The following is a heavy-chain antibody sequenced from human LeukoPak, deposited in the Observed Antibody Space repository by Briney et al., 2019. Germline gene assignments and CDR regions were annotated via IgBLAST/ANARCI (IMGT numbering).Heavy chain of an antibody. Sequence: PGGSLRLSCAASGFTFSSYTMNWVRQAPGKGLEWLSSISGSSGTMFYTDSVKGRSTISRDNAQSSLYLQMNNLRAEDTAVYYCARRDGDNDRGFEYWGQGTLVIVSS. D-gene: IGHD4-23*01. J-gene: IGHJ4*02. CDR1: GFTFSSYT. CDR2: ISGSSGTM. V-gene: IGHV3-48*01. CDR3: ARRDGDNDRGFEY.